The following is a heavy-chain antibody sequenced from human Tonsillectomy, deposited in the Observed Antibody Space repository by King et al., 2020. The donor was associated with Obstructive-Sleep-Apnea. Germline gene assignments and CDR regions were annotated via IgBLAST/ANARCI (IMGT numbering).Heavy chain of an antibody. J-gene: IGHJ4*02. Sequence: VQLVESGGGLVQPGGSLRLSCAASGFTFSSYAMSWVRQAPGKGLEWVSAISGSGGSTYYADSVKGRFTISRDNSKNTLYLQMNSLRAEDTAVYYCAKGGVYGVPRGSREFFRISDYWGQGTLVTVSS. CDR3: AKGGVYGVPRGSREFFRISDY. D-gene: IGHD3-10*01. CDR1: GFTFSSYA. CDR2: ISGSGGST. V-gene: IGHV3-23*04.